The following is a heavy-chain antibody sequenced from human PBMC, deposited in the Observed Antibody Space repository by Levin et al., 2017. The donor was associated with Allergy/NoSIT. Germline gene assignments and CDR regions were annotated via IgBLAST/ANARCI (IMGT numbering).Heavy chain of an antibody. D-gene: IGHD3-22*01. CDR3: GRVHFGYDSSGRYFHNGMDV. CDR2: INPNSGAT. V-gene: IGHV1-2*02. Sequence: GESLKISCKASGYTFTDYFMHWVRQAPGQGLEWMGWINPNSGATNYAQKFQGRVTMTRDTSISTAYMRLSRLRSDDTAVYFCGRVHFGYDSSGRYFHNGMDVWGQGTTVTV. CDR1: GYTFTDYF. J-gene: IGHJ6*02.